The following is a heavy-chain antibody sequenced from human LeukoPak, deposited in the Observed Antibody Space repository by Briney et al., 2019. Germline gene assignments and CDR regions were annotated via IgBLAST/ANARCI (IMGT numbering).Heavy chain of an antibody. Sequence: PSETLSLTCAVYGGSFSGYYWSWIRQPPGKGLEWIGEINHSGSTNYNPSLKSRVTMSVDTSKNQFSLKLNSVTAADTAVYYCAREKLGSYLDAFDIWGQGTMVTVSS. D-gene: IGHD1-26*01. CDR3: AREKLGSYLDAFDI. V-gene: IGHV4-34*01. CDR1: GGSFSGYY. CDR2: INHSGST. J-gene: IGHJ3*02.